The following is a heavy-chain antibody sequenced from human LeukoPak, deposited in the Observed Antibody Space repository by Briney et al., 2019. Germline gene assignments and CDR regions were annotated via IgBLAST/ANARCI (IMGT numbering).Heavy chain of an antibody. J-gene: IGHJ4*02. CDR3: ARSGSRVLPAAI. V-gene: IGHV4-61*01. CDR2: IHYSGST. D-gene: IGHD2-2*01. CDR1: GGSVSSGSYY. Sequence: PSETLSLTCTVSGGSVSSGSYYWSWIRQPPGKGLEWIGYIHYSGSTNYNPSLKSRVTISVDTSKNQFSLKLSSVTAADTAVYYCARSGSRVLPAAIWGQGTLVTVSS.